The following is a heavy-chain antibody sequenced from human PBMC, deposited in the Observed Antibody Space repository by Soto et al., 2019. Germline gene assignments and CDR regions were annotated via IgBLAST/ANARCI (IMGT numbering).Heavy chain of an antibody. CDR1: GGSISNHY. V-gene: IGHV4-59*11. Sequence: VQLQESGPGLVKPSETLSLTCSVSGGSISNHYWSWIRQPPGKGLEWIGYIYYNGNTNYNPSLKSRVTMSVDTSRNQISLKLTTVTAAHTAVYYCTRASWYSEYWGQGTLVTVSS. CDR3: TRASWYSEY. J-gene: IGHJ4*02. D-gene: IGHD2-15*01. CDR2: IYYNGNT.